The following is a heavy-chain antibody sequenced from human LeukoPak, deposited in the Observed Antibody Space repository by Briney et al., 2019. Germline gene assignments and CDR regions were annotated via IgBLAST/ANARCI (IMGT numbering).Heavy chain of an antibody. D-gene: IGHD3-9*01. J-gene: IGHJ3*02. Sequence: PSETLSLTCTVSGGSISSYYWSWIRLPPGKGLEWIGYISKSGNTNYSPSLKSRVTIFGDTSKNQFFLKLSSVTAADTAVYYCARARYVNSFYAFDIWGQGTLVTVSS. CDR3: ARARYVNSFYAFDI. CDR1: GGSISSYY. CDR2: ISKSGNT. V-gene: IGHV4-59*01.